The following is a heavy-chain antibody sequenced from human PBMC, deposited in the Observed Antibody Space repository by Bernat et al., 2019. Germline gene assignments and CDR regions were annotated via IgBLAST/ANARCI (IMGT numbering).Heavy chain of an antibody. J-gene: IGHJ6*02. Sequence: QVQLVESGGGVVQPGRSLRLSCAASGFTFSNYGMHWVRQAPGKGLEWVAVISYDGSNKYYADSVKGRFTISRDNSKNTLYLQMNSLGAEDTAVYYCAKVAAAAAEYGMDVWGQGTTVTVSS. V-gene: IGHV3-30*18. CDR3: AKVAAAAAEYGMDV. CDR1: GFTFSNYG. CDR2: ISYDGSNK. D-gene: IGHD6-13*01.